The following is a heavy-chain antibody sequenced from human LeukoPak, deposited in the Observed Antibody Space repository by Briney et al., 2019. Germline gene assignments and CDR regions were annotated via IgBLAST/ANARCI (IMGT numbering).Heavy chain of an antibody. J-gene: IGHJ4*02. Sequence: PGGSLRLSCVASGFTFRSYWMSWVRQAPGKGLEGVATIKQDGSEKYYVDSVKGRFTTSRDIAQNSLYLQMNSLRAEDTAVYFCARDAGYEFWTGYYDFWGQGTLVTVSS. D-gene: IGHD3-3*01. CDR2: IKQDGSEK. CDR3: ARDAGYEFWTGYYDF. V-gene: IGHV3-7*05. CDR1: GFTFRSYW.